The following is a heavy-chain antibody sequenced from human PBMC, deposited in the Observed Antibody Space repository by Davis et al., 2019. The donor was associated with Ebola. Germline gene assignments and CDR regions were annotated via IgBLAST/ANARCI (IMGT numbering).Heavy chain of an antibody. J-gene: IGHJ6*03. CDR2: ISWDGGST. CDR1: GFTFDDYT. CDR3: ARCGDEELYYYYMDV. D-gene: IGHD3-10*01. V-gene: IGHV3-43*01. Sequence: GESLKISCAASGFTFDDYTMHWVRQAPGKGLEWVSLISWDGGSTYYADSVKGRFTISRDNSKNTLYLQMNSLRAEDTAVYYCARCGDEELYYYYMDVWGKGTTVTVSS.